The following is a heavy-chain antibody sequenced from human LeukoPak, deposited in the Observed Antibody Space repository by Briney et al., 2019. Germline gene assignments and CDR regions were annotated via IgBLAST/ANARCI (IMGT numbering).Heavy chain of an antibody. Sequence: SETLSLTCGVSGYAITNGYYWAWIRQPPGKGLEWTGNIYYSGNTYYNPSLKSRVTISVDTSKNQFSLMLTSVTAADTAVYYCARRYSNYFFDYWGQGTLVTVSS. J-gene: IGHJ4*02. CDR2: IYYSGNT. CDR1: GYAITNGYY. D-gene: IGHD4-11*01. CDR3: ARRYSNYFFDY. V-gene: IGHV4-38-2*01.